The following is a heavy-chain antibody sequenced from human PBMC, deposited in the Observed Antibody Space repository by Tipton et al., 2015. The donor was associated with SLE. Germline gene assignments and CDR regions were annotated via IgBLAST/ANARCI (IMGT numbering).Heavy chain of an antibody. CDR3: ARDLYDFWSGPGNY. V-gene: IGHV4-38-2*02. D-gene: IGHD3-3*01. Sequence: TLSLTCTVSGYSINNGFYWGWIRQPPGKGLEWIGIIYHSGTTYYNPSLKSRVTISVDTSKNQFSLRLSSVTAADTAMYYCARDLYDFWSGPGNYWGQGTLVTVSS. CDR1: GYSINNGFY. CDR2: IYHSGTT. J-gene: IGHJ4*02.